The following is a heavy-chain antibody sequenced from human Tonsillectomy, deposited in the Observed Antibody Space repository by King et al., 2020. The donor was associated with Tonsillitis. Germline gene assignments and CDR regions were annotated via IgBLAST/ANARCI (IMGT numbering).Heavy chain of an antibody. CDR1: GGSISSSNW. CDR3: ARDAGATYYYDSSGLLAFDI. D-gene: IGHD3-22*01. V-gene: IGHV4-4*02. J-gene: IGHJ3*02. CDR2: IYHSGST. Sequence: QLQESGPGLVKPSGTLSLTCAVSGGSISSSNWWSWVRQPPGKGLEWIGEIYHSGSTNYNPSLKSRVTISVDKSKNQFSLKLSSVTAADTAVYYCARDAGATYYYDSSGLLAFDIWGQGTMVTVSS.